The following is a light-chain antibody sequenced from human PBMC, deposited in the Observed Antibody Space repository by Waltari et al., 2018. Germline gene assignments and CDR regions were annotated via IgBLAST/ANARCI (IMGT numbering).Light chain of an antibody. CDR1: RNDLLIYNH. CDR3: CSYAGSYTVV. CDR2: DVT. J-gene: IGLJ2*01. V-gene: IGLV2-11*01. Sequence: QSALTQPRSVSGSPGQSVTISCTETRNDLLIYNHVSWYQQHPGKAPKLIIYDVTKRPAGVPGRFSASKSGSTASLTISGLQAEDEADYHCCSYAGSYTVVFGGGTKLTVL.